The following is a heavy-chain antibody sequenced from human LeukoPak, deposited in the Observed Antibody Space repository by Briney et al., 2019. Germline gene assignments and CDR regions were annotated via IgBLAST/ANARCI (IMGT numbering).Heavy chain of an antibody. Sequence: GGSLRLSCAASGFSFSGYAMHWVRRTPGKGLEWVAVISHDEKNKFYAESVKGRFTISRDNSKNTLFLEMNSLRPEDTAFYYCATTFRGVIITRLDYWGRGTLVTVSS. CDR2: ISHDEKNK. J-gene: IGHJ4*02. V-gene: IGHV3-30*04. D-gene: IGHD3-10*01. CDR1: GFSFSGYA. CDR3: ATTFRGVIITRLDY.